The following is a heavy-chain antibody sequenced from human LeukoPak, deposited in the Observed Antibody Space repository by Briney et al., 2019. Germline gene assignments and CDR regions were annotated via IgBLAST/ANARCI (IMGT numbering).Heavy chain of an antibody. V-gene: IGHV1-18*01. Sequence: ASVKVSCKASGYTFTSYGICWVRQAPGQGLEWMGWISACNGNTNYAQKLQGRVTMTTDTSTSTAYMELRSLRSDDTAVYYCARDGSGSYSFGAFDIWGQGTMVTVSS. D-gene: IGHD1-26*01. CDR1: GYTFTSYG. CDR2: ISACNGNT. J-gene: IGHJ3*02. CDR3: ARDGSGSYSFGAFDI.